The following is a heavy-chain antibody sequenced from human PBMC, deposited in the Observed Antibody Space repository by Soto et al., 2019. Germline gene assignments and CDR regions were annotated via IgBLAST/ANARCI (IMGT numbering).Heavy chain of an antibody. CDR2: IYYSGST. V-gene: IGHV4-30-4*01. Sequence: QVQLQESGPGLVKPSQTLSLTCTVSGGSISSGDYYWSWIRQPPGKGLEWIGYIYYSGSTYYNPYLKSRVTISVDTSKNQFSLKLSSVTAADTAVYYCARIGRGSTSVGLSDDYWGQGTLVTVSS. D-gene: IGHD2-2*01. J-gene: IGHJ4*02. CDR3: ARIGRGSTSVGLSDDY. CDR1: GGSISSGDYY.